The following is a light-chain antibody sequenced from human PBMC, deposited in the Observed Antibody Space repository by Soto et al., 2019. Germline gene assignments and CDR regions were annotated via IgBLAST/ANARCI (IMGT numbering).Light chain of an antibody. J-gene: IGKJ3*01. Sequence: EIVSTQSPGTLSLSPGERATLSCRASQSVSSNFLAWYQEKPGQAPRLLIYGASSRATGIPDRFSGSGSGTEFTLTIDSLQPDDFATHYCQQNNFYFGRGTKVDI. CDR3: QQNNFY. V-gene: IGKV3-20*01. CDR1: QSVSSNF. CDR2: GAS.